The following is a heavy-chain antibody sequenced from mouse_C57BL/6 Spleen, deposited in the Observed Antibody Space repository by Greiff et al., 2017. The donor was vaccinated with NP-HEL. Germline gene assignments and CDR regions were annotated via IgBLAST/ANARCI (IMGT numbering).Heavy chain of an antibody. CDR1: GFTFSDYY. Sequence: EVKLVESEGGLVQPGSSMKLSCTASGFTFSDYYMAWVRQVPEKGLEWVANINYDGSSTYYLDSLKSRFIISRDNAKNILYLQMSSLKSEDTATYYCARDGAYYYGSSYGYFDVWGTGTTVTVSS. D-gene: IGHD1-1*01. CDR3: ARDGAYYYGSSYGYFDV. J-gene: IGHJ1*03. V-gene: IGHV5-16*01. CDR2: INYDGSST.